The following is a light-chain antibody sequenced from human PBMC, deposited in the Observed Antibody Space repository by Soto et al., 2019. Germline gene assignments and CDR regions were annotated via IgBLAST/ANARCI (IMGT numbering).Light chain of an antibody. CDR1: QSVSSN. CDR2: GAS. CDR3: QQYNNWPPWT. Sequence: EIVMAQSTATLSLSPGERSTLCSRDSQSVSSNLAWYQQKPGQAPRLLIYGASTRATGIPARFSVSGSGTEFTLTISSLQSEDFAVYYCQQYNNWPPWTFGQGTKVDIK. J-gene: IGKJ1*01. V-gene: IGKV3-15*01.